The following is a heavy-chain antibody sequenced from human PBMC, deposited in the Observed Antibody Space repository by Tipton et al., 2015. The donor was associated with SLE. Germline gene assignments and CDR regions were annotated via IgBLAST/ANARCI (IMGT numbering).Heavy chain of an antibody. CDR2: VCNSVST. J-gene: IGHJ4*02. CDR3: ATQGYYDSSFDY. CDR1: GASVSSFC. V-gene: IGHV4-59*08. Sequence: TLSLTCTVSGASVSSFCWNWIRQSPGKGLEWIACVCNSVSTNYDPSLKSRGTISVDTSKNHFSLELTSVTAADTAVYYCATQGYYDSSFDYWGQGTLVTVSS. D-gene: IGHD3-16*01.